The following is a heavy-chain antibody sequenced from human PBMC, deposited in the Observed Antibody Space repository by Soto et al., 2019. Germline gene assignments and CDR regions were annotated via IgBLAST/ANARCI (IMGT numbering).Heavy chain of an antibody. J-gene: IGHJ4*02. CDR3: ARNPNYDSSGYPFDY. CDR2: IYYSGST. CDR1: GGSISSSSYY. Sequence: LSLTCTVSGGSISSSSYYWGWIRQPPGKGLEWIGSIYYSGSTYYNPSLKSRVTISVDTSKNQFSLKLSSVTAADTAVYYCARNPNYDSSGYPFDYWGQGTLVTVSS. V-gene: IGHV4-39*01. D-gene: IGHD3-22*01.